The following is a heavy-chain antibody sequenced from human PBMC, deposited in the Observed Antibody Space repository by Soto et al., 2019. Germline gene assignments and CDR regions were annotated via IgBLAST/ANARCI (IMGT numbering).Heavy chain of an antibody. V-gene: IGHV4-31*03. CDR1: GGSISSGGYY. CDR2: SYYSGGT. Sequence: PSETLSLTCTVSGGSISSGGYYWSWIRQHPGEGLGWIGYSYYSGGTCYNPSLKSGGTISEDTSKNQFSLKLSSVTAADTAVYYCARSSGSLLDYWGQGTLVTVSS. J-gene: IGHJ4*02. D-gene: IGHD1-26*01. CDR3: ARSSGSLLDY.